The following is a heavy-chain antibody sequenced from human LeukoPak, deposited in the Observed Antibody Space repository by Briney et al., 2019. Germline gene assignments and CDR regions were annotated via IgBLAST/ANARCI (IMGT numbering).Heavy chain of an antibody. J-gene: IGHJ6*02. CDR2: FDPEDGET. Sequence: ASVTVSCKVSGYTLTELSMHWVRQAPGKGLEWMGGFDPEDGETIYAQKFQGRVTMTEDTSTDTAYMELSSLRSEDTAVYYCATMYYYGSGSYYNPVRYYYYGMDVWGQGTTVTVSS. V-gene: IGHV1-24*01. CDR3: ATMYYYGSGSYYNPVRYYYYGMDV. CDR1: GYTLTELS. D-gene: IGHD3-10*01.